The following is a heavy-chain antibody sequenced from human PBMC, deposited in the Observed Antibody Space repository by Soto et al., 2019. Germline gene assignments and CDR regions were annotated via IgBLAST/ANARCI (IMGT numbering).Heavy chain of an antibody. Sequence: GGSLRLSCAASGFTVSSNYMSWVRQAPGKGLEWVSVIYSGGSTYYADSVKGRFTISRDNSKNTLYLQMNSLRAEDTAVYYCARDVYDSSGYYLEYYQHWGQGTLVTVSS. CDR3: ARDVYDSSGYYLEYYQH. CDR2: IYSGGST. J-gene: IGHJ1*01. V-gene: IGHV3-66*01. D-gene: IGHD3-22*01. CDR1: GFTVSSNY.